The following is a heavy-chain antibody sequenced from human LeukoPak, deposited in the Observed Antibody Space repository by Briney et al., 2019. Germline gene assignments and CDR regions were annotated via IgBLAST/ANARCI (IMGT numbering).Heavy chain of an antibody. D-gene: IGHD3-22*01. V-gene: IGHV1-8*01. Sequence: ASVKVSCKASGYTFTSYDINWVRQAPGQGPEWMGWMNPNSGNTGYAQKFQGRVTMTRNTSISTAYMELSSLRSEDTAVYYCARGPTTDSRFDPWGREPWSPSPQ. CDR3: ARGPTTDSRFDP. CDR2: MNPNSGNT. CDR1: GYTFTSYD. J-gene: IGHJ5*02.